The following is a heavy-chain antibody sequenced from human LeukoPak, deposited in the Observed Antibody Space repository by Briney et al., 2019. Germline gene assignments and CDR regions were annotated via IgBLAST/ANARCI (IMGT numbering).Heavy chain of an antibody. V-gene: IGHV3-23*01. Sequence: GGSLRLSCAASGFTFDDYAMHWVRQAPGKGLEWVSAVSGSGGSTYYADSVKGRFTISRDNSKNTLYLQMNSLRAEDTAVYYCAKGKGAGWPFDYWGQGTLVTVSS. J-gene: IGHJ4*02. CDR2: VSGSGGST. CDR3: AKGKGAGWPFDY. CDR1: GFTFDDYA. D-gene: IGHD6-19*01.